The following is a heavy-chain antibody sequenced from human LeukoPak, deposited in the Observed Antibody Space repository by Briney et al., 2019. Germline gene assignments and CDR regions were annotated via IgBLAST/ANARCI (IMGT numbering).Heavy chain of an antibody. Sequence: PGGSLRLSCAASGFTFSSYEMNWVRQAPGKGLEWVSAISGGGGSTYYADSVKGRFTISRDNSKNTLYLQMNSLRAEDTAVYYCAKDRAWGAYAYWGQGTLVTVS. CDR1: GFTFSSYE. J-gene: IGHJ4*02. D-gene: IGHD2-21*01. CDR2: ISGGGGST. CDR3: AKDRAWGAYAY. V-gene: IGHV3-23*01.